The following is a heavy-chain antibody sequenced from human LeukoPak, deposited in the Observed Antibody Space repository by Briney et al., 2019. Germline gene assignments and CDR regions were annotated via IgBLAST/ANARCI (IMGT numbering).Heavy chain of an antibody. V-gene: IGHV1-2*02. CDR3: ARDRRVPTATDY. D-gene: IGHD2-21*02. CDR2: INPSSGGT. Sequence: ASVKVSCKSSGYTFTGYYMHWVRQAPGQGLEWVGWINPSSGGTNYAQKFQGRVTMTRDTSISTAYMELSRLRSDDTAVYYCARDRRVPTATDYWGQGTLVTVSS. CDR1: GYTFTGYY. J-gene: IGHJ4*02.